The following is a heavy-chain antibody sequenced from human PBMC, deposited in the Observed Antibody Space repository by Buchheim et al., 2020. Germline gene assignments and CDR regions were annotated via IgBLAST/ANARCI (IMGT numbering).Heavy chain of an antibody. CDR2: ISGSSSYT. CDR1: GFTFSDHY. V-gene: IGHV3-11*06. CDR3: AGTYCSGGSCYSEYFDY. Sequence: QVQLVESGGGLVKPGGSLRLSCAASGFTFSDHYMSWIRQAPGKGLEWVSYISGSSSYTGYADSVRGRFTISRDNAKRSLFLQMDSLRADDTAVYYCAGTYCSGGSCYSEYFDYWGQGTL. D-gene: IGHD2-15*01. J-gene: IGHJ4*02.